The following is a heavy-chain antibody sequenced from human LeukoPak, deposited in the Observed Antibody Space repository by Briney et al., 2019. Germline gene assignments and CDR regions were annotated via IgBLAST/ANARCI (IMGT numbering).Heavy chain of an antibody. CDR1: GFTFSSYA. V-gene: IGHV3-23*01. J-gene: IGHJ4*02. D-gene: IGHD2-21*02. CDR2: ISGSGGST. CDR3: AKGSRGCGGDCYSAYYFDY. Sequence: GGSLRLSCAASGFTFSSYAMSWVRQAPGKGLEWVSAISGSGGSTYYADSVKGRFTISRDNSKNTLYLQMNSLRAEDTAVYYCAKGSRGCGGDCYSAYYFDYWGQGTLVTVSS.